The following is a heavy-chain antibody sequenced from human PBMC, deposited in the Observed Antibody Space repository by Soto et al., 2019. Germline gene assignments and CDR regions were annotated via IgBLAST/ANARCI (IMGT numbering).Heavy chain of an antibody. CDR1: GGSIAGGGYS. Sequence: QLQLQESGSRLVKPSQTLSLTCAVSGGSIAGGGYSWTWIRQPPGKGLEWIGFIYHSGSPYYNPSLKSRVTISVDRSKNQFSLKLSPVTAADMAVYYCAREEVGAYFDYWGQGTLVTVSS. V-gene: IGHV4-30-2*01. D-gene: IGHD1-26*01. CDR3: AREEVGAYFDY. J-gene: IGHJ4*02. CDR2: IYHSGSP.